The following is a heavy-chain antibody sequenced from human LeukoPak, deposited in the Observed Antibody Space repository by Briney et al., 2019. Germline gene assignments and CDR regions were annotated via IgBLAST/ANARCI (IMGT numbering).Heavy chain of an antibody. J-gene: IGHJ4*02. CDR2: IYYSGST. CDR3: ARLHDY. V-gene: IGHV4-38-2*02. CDR1: GYSISSGYY. Sequence: RSSETLSLTCTVSGYSISSGYYWGWIRQPPGKGLEWIGSIYYSGSTYYNPSLKSRVTISVDTSKNQFSLKLSSVTAADTAVYYCARLHDYWGQGTLVTVSS.